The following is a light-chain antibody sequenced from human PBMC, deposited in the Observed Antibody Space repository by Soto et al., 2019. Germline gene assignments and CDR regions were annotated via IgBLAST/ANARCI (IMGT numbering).Light chain of an antibody. CDR3: SSYTNSGTLV. CDR1: SSDVGGYNY. Sequence: QSALTQPASVSGSPGQSITISCTGTSSDVGGYNYVSWYQQHPGKAPKLMIYEVSNRPSEFSNRFSGSKSGNTASLTISGLQAEDEADYYCSSYTNSGTLVFGTGTKVTV. V-gene: IGLV2-14*01. CDR2: EVS. J-gene: IGLJ1*01.